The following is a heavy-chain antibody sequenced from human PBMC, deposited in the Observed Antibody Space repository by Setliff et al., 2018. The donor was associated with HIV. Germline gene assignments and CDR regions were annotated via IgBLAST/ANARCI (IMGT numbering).Heavy chain of an antibody. CDR1: GVTFSNCS. J-gene: IGHJ4*02. D-gene: IGHD6-13*01. CDR2: IIPMYGPA. Sequence: GASVKVSCKASGVTFSNCSISWVRQAPGQGLEWMGGIIPMYGPAHYAQKLQGRVTMTTDTSTSTAYMELRSLRSDDTAVYYCAREVLGGSSWYRFYFDYWGRGTLVTVSS. CDR3: AREVLGGSSWYRFYFDY. V-gene: IGHV1-69*05.